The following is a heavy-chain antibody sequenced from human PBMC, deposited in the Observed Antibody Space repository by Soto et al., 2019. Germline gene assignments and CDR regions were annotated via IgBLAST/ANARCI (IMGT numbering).Heavy chain of an antibody. CDR3: ARASRNYFDY. CDR1: GDTITDYY. V-gene: IGHV4-59*01. J-gene: IGHJ4*02. Sequence: SETLSLTCTVSGDTITDYYWRWIRPSPGKGLEWIGYIYHSGSTYYNPSLKSRVTISIDTSKTQFSLKLSSVSAADTAVYYCARASRNYFDYWGQGSLVTVSS. CDR2: IYHSGST.